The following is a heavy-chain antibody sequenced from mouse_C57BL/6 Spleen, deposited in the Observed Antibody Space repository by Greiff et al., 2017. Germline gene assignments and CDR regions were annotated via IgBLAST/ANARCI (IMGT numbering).Heavy chain of an antibody. D-gene: IGHD2-5*01. CDR2: IYPGSGST. CDR1: GYTFTSYW. Sequence: QVQLQQPGAELVKPGASVKMSCKASGYTFTSYWITWVKQRPGQGLEWIGDIYPGSGSTNYNEKFKSKATLTVDTSSSTAYMQLSSLPSEDSAVXFCATSDSNYSGAMDYWGPGTSVTVSS. J-gene: IGHJ4*01. V-gene: IGHV1-55*01. CDR3: ATSDSNYSGAMDY.